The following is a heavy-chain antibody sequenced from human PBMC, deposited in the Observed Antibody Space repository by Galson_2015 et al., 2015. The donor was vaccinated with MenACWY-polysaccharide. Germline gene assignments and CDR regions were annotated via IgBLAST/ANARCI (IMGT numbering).Heavy chain of an antibody. D-gene: IGHD4-11*01. V-gene: IGHV3-7*01. CDR1: GFTFSSYW. J-gene: IGHJ6*02. CDR3: ARGGDDSNPLRYYAMDV. CDR2: IKQDGSEK. Sequence: SLRLSCAASGFTFSSYWMNWVRQAPGKGLEWVAHIKQDGSEKRYVDSVKGRFTISRDNSLYLQMNSLRAEDAAIYYCARGGDDSNPLRYYAMDVWGQGTTVTVSS.